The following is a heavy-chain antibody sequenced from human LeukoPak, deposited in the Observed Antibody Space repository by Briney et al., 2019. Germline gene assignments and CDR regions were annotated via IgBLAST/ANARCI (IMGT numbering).Heavy chain of an antibody. CDR1: GGSISSSSYY. CDR2: IYYSGST. D-gene: IGHD6-19*01. Sequence: PSETLSLTCTVSGGSISSSSYYWGWIRQPPGKGLEWIGSIYYSGSTYYNPSLKSRVTISVDTSKNQFSLKLSSVTAADTAVYYCASLSPGRLLAVAHIGGAFDIWGQGTMVTVSS. CDR3: ASLSPGRLLAVAHIGGAFDI. V-gene: IGHV4-39*01. J-gene: IGHJ3*02.